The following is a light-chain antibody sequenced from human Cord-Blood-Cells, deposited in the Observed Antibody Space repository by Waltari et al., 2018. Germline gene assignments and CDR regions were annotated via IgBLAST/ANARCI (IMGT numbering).Light chain of an antibody. J-gene: IGLJ2*01. CDR1: SSDVGGYNY. CDR2: EVS. V-gene: IGLV2-8*01. CDR3: SSYAGSNKV. Sequence: QSALTQPPSASGSPGQSVTISCTGTSSDVGGYNYVSWYQQHPGKAPNLMIYEVSKRPSGVPDRFSGSKSGNTASLTVSGLQDEDEADYYCSSYAGSNKVFGGGTKLTVL.